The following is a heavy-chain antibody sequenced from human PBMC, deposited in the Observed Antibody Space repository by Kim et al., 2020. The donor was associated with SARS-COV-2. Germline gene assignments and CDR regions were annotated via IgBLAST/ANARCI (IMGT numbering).Heavy chain of an antibody. D-gene: IGHD3-10*01. CDR3: ARAVDYYGSATPSWFDP. CDR2: IYYSGST. CDR1: GGSISSYY. J-gene: IGHJ5*02. Sequence: SETLSLTCTVSGGSISSYYWSWIRQPPGKGLEWIGYIYYSGSTNYNPSLKSRVTISVDTSKNQFSLKLSSVTAADTAVYYCARAVDYYGSATPSWFDPWG. V-gene: IGHV4-59*13.